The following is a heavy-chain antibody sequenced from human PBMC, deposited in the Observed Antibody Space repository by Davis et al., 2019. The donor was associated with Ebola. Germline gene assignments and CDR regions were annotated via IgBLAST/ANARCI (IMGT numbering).Heavy chain of an antibody. CDR1: GFTFSSYA. CDR3: AKDIKGYYYYGMDV. CDR2: ISGSGGST. J-gene: IGHJ6*04. D-gene: IGHD1-14*01. V-gene: IGHV3-23*01. Sequence: GESLKISCAASGFTFSSYAMSWVRQAPGKGLEWVSAISGSGGSTYYADSVKGRFTISRDNSKNSLYLQMNSLRTEDTALYYCAKDIKGYYYYGMDVWGKGTTVTVSS.